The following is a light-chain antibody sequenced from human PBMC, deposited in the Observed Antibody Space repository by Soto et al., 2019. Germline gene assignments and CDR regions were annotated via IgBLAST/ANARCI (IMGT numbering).Light chain of an antibody. CDR3: CSFAGKYIYV. J-gene: IGLJ1*01. V-gene: IGLV2-11*01. Sequence: QSALTQPRSVSGSPGQSVTISCTGTSSDVGGYNYVSWYLQHPGKAPKVMIYGVSKRPSGVPDRFSGSKSGNTASLTISGLQSEDEADYYCCSFAGKYIYVFGTGTKVTVL. CDR1: SSDVGGYNY. CDR2: GVS.